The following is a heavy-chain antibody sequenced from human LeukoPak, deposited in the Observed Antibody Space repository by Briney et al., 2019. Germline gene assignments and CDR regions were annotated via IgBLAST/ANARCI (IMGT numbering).Heavy chain of an antibody. D-gene: IGHD2-8*02. Sequence: PSETLSLTCTVSGGSISSGDYYWSWIRQPPGKGLEWIGYIYYSGSTYYNPSLKSRVTISVDTSKNQFSLRLTSVTAADTAVYYCARESAGSLHDSTAVFHYWGQGILVIVSS. V-gene: IGHV4-30-4*02. CDR3: ARESAGSLHDSTAVFHY. J-gene: IGHJ4*02. CDR2: IYYSGST. CDR1: GGSISSGDYY.